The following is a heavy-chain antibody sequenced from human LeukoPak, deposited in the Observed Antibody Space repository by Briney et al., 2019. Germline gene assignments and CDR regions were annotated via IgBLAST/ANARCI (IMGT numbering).Heavy chain of an antibody. Sequence: PGGSLRLSCAASGFTFDDYAMHWVRQAPGKGLEWVSGISWNSGSIGYADSVKGRFTISRDNAKNSLYLQMNSLRAEDTALYYCAKASLGPITMVRGVIPSYYYYYGMDVWGQGTTVTVSS. CDR1: GFTFDDYA. J-gene: IGHJ6*02. D-gene: IGHD3-10*01. V-gene: IGHV3-9*01. CDR2: ISWNSGSI. CDR3: AKASLGPITMVRGVIPSYYYYYGMDV.